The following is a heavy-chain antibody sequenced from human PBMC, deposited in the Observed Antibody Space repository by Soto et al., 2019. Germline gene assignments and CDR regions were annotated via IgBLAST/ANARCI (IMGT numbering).Heavy chain of an antibody. D-gene: IGHD3-9*01. J-gene: IGHJ6*02. CDR2: ISSSSSTI. CDR3: ARAQEYYDILTGYYTYYYGMDV. V-gene: IGHV3-48*02. CDR1: GFTFSSYS. Sequence: GGSLRLSCAASGFTFSSYSMNWVRQAPGKGLEWVSYISSSSSTIYYADSVKGRFTISRDNAKNSLYLQMNSLRDEDTAVYYCARAQEYYDILTGYYTYYYGMDVWGQGTTVTVSS.